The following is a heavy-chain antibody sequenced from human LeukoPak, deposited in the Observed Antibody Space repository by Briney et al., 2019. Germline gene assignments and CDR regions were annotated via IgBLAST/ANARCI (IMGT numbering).Heavy chain of an antibody. Sequence: GGSLRLSCAASGFTFSNYGMHWVRQAPGKGLEWVTFISYDESSKYYADSVKGRFTVSRDNSKNTLYLQMNSLRAEDTAVYYCAKIACSSTSCYRNYYYNMDVWGQGTTVTVSS. CDR2: ISYDESSK. V-gene: IGHV3-30*18. D-gene: IGHD2-2*02. CDR1: GFTFSNYG. CDR3: AKIACSSTSCYRNYYYNMDV. J-gene: IGHJ6*02.